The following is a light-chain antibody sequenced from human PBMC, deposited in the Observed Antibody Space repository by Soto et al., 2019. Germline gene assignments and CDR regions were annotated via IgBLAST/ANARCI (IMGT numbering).Light chain of an antibody. J-gene: IGKJ1*01. V-gene: IGKV1-27*01. CDR2: AAS. CDR3: QKYNSAPWT. Sequence: IHMAQSPSSLSASVGDRVTITCRASQGIGNYLAWYQQKPGKVPKVLIYAASTLQSGVPSRFSGSGSGTDFTLTISSLQPEDVATYYCQKYNSAPWTFGQGTKVDIK. CDR1: QGIGNY.